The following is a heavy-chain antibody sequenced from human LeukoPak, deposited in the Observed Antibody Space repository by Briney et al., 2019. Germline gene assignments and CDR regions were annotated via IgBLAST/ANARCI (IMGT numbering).Heavy chain of an antibody. J-gene: IGHJ4*02. V-gene: IGHV1-46*01. CDR2: INPSGGST. Sequence: ASVKVSCKASGYTFTSYYMHWVRQAPGQGLEWMGIINPSGGSTSYAQKFQGRVAMTRDTPTSTVYMELSSLRSEDTAVYYCARAPYYDFWSGYYSTPNFDYWGQGTLVTVSS. D-gene: IGHD3-3*01. CDR3: ARAPYYDFWSGYYSTPNFDY. CDR1: GYTFTSYY.